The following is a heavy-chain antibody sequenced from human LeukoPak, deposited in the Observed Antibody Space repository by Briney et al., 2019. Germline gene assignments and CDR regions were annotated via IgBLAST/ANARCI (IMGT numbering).Heavy chain of an antibody. D-gene: IGHD2-15*01. CDR1: GGSISSYY. V-gene: IGHV4-59*08. J-gene: IGHJ4*02. CDR3: ASHHCSGGSCYSSSFDY. CDR2: IYYSGST. Sequence: SETLSLTCTVSGGSISSYYWSWIRQPPGKGLEWIGYIYYSGSTNYNPSLKSRVTISIDTSMNQFSLKLSSVTAVGTAVYYCASHHCSGGSCYSSSFDYWGQGTLVTVSS.